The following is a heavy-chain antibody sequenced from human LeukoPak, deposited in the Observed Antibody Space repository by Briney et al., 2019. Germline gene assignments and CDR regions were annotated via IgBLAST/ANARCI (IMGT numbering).Heavy chain of an antibody. CDR3: ARDGRFPPEVLPRYFDY. CDR2: IYHSGST. CDR1: GVSISSSNW. J-gene: IGHJ4*02. V-gene: IGHV4-4*02. Sequence: SETLSLTCAVSGVSISSSNWWNWVRQPPGKGLEWIGEIYHSGSTNYNPSLKSRVTISVDKSKNQFSLKLSSVTAADTAVYYCARDGRFPPEVLPRYFDYWGQGTLVTVSS. D-gene: IGHD1-26*01.